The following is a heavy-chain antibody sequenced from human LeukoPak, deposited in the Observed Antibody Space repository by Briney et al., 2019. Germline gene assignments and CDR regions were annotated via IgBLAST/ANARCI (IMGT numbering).Heavy chain of an antibody. D-gene: IGHD3-9*01. CDR3: ARRQDDSPLGY. CDR1: GVSVSTNY. CDR2: IYSSGST. J-gene: IGHJ4*02. V-gene: IGHV3-53*01. Sequence: GGSLRLSCAASGVSVSTNYMSWVRQAPGKGLEWVSVIYSSGSTYYADSVKGRFTISRDTSENTVYLQMNSLRADDTAVYYCARRQDDSPLGYWGQGTLVTVSS.